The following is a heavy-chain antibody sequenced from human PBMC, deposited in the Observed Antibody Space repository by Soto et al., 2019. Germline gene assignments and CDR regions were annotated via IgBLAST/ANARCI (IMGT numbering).Heavy chain of an antibody. CDR2: INHSGSP. D-gene: IGHD1-1*01. V-gene: IGHV4-34*01. CDR1: GGTSIDYG. J-gene: IGHJ4*02. CDR3: ATANCSHHVFAL. Sequence: TSVLKCLPSTVDGGTSIDYGWSWIRQTPGKGLEWIGEINHSGSPNYNPSLKSRVTISVDTSKNQFSLKMTSVTAADTAVYYCATANCSHHVFALWGKRTLV.